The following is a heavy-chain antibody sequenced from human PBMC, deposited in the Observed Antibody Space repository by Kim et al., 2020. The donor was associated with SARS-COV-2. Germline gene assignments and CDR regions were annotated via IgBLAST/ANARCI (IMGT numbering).Heavy chain of an antibody. CDR1: GDTFSSYD. J-gene: IGHJ6*03. D-gene: IGHD6-13*01. CDR3: ARERASGCWYGDDTYYYD. V-gene: IGHV1-8*03. Sequence: ASVKVSCKASGDTFSSYDISWVRQATGQGLEWMGGMNPNIGNADYAQKFQGRVTITRDASISTAYMELSSLRSEDTAVYYCARERASGCWYGDDTYYYD. CDR2: MNPNIGNA.